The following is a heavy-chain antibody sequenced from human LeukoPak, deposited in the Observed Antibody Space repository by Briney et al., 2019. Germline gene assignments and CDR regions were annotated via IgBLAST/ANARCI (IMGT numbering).Heavy chain of an antibody. CDR3: TRGTGYGSGWSTY. Sequence: GGSLRLSCAASGFTFSSYWMYWVRQAPGKGLLWVSRINSDENTTTYAEYVKGRFTISRDNAKNTLYLQMSSLRAEDTAVYYCTRGTGYGSGWSTYWGQGILVTVSS. CDR1: GFTFSSYW. D-gene: IGHD6-19*01. J-gene: IGHJ4*02. V-gene: IGHV3-74*01. CDR2: INSDENTT.